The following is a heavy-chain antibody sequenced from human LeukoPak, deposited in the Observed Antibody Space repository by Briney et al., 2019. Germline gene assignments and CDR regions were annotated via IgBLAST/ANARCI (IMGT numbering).Heavy chain of an antibody. CDR2: IYPGDSDT. J-gene: IGHJ4*02. CDR3: ARDVDVFLAAAGTGGPHY. Sequence: GESLKISCKGSGYSFTSYWIGWVRQMPGKGLEWMGIIYPGDSDTGYSPSFQGQVTISADKSISTAYMELSRLRSDDTAVYYCARDVDVFLAAAGTGGPHYWGQGTLVTVPS. D-gene: IGHD6-13*01. V-gene: IGHV5-51*01. CDR1: GYSFTSYW.